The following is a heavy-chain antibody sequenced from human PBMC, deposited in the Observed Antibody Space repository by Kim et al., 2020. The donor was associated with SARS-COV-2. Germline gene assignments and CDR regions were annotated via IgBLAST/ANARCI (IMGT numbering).Heavy chain of an antibody. CDR2: FDPEDGET. CDR3: ATSGYYGDYDYYYYGMDV. D-gene: IGHD4-17*01. Sequence: ASVKVSCKVSGYTLTELSMHWVRQAPGKGLEWMGGFDPEDGETIYAQKFQGRVTMTEDTSTDTAYMELSSLRSEDTAVYYCATSGYYGDYDYYYYGMDVWGQGTTVTVSS. V-gene: IGHV1-24*01. CDR1: GYTLTELS. J-gene: IGHJ6*02.